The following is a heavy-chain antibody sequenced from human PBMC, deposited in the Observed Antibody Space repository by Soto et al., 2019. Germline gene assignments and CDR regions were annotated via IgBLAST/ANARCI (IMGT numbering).Heavy chain of an antibody. CDR3: ARVRVRFLEWLGSEG. CDR2: IIPIFGTA. V-gene: IGHV1-69*12. CDR1: GGTFSSYA. Sequence: QVQLVQSGAEVKKPGSSVKVSCKASGGTFSSYAFSWVRQAPGQGLEWMGGIIPIFGTANYAQKFQGRVKTNADESTSTAYRELSSLRSEDTAVYYCARVRVRFLEWLGSEGWGQGTMVTVSS. J-gene: IGHJ4*02. D-gene: IGHD3-3*01.